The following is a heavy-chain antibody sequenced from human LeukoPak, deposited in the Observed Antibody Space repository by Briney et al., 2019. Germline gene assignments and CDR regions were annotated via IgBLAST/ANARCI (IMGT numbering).Heavy chain of an antibody. CDR2: ISYDGSNK. D-gene: IGHD4-11*01. CDR3: AKAARLHQALSDY. Sequence: PGGSLRLSCAASGFTFSSYAMHWVRQAPGKGLEWVAVISYDGSNKYYADSVKGRFTISRDNSKNTLYLQMNSLRAEDTAVYYCAKAARLHQALSDYWGQGTLVTVSS. J-gene: IGHJ4*02. V-gene: IGHV3-30-3*01. CDR1: GFTFSSYA.